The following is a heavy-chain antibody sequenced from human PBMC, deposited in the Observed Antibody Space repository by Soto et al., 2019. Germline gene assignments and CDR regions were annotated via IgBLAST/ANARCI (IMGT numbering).Heavy chain of an antibody. CDR3: AKDGVPRYCSGRSCHPAGAY. CDR2: IKQDGSEK. Sequence: GGSLRLSCAASGFIFSSYWMSWVRQAPGKGLEWVANIKQDGSEKYYVDSVKGRFTISRDSAKSTLYLQMDSLRVEDTAVYYCAKDGVPRYCSGRSCHPAGAYWGQGTLVTVSS. V-gene: IGHV3-7*01. J-gene: IGHJ4*02. CDR1: GFIFSSYW. D-gene: IGHD2-15*01.